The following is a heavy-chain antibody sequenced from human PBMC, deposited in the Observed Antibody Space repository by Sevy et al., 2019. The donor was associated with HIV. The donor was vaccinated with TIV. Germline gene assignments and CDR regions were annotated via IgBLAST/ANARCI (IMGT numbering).Heavy chain of an antibody. CDR2: TYYRSKWYN. J-gene: IGHJ5*02. CDR3: AWSSSAWDGANNIWFDP. Sequence: SQTLSLTCAISGDSVSSNGVAWNWIRQSPSRGLEWLGRTYYRSKWYNNYAVSVKGRININAETSKNQFSLQLNSVTPEDTAVYYCAWSSSAWDGANNIWFDPWGQGTLVTVSS. V-gene: IGHV6-1*01. CDR1: GDSVSSNGVA. D-gene: IGHD6-19*01.